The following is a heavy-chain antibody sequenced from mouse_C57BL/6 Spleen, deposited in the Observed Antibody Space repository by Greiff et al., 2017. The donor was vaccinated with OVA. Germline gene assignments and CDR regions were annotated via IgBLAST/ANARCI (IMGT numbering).Heavy chain of an antibody. CDR3: ARGGGSSAYYAMDY. J-gene: IGHJ4*01. V-gene: IGHV1-81*01. CDR1: GYTFTSYG. CDR2: IYPRSGNT. D-gene: IGHD1-1*01. Sequence: QVQLQQSGAELARPGASVKLSCKASGYTFTSYGISWVKQRPGQGLEWIGEIYPRSGNTYYNEKFKGKATLTADKSSSTAYMELRRLRSEDYAVYCCARGGGSSAYYAMDYWGQGTSVTVSS.